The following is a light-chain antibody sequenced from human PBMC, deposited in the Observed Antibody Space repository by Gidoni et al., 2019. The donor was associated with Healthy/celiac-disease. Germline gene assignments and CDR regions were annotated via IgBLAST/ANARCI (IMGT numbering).Light chain of an antibody. CDR3: QQRSNWPPLT. Sequence: EIVLTQSPATLSLSPGERATLSCRASQSVSSYLAWYQQKPGQAPSLLIYDASNRATGIPARFSGRGSVTDFTLTISSREPEDFAVYYCQQRSNWPPLTFGGGTKVEIK. V-gene: IGKV3-11*01. CDR1: QSVSSY. CDR2: DAS. J-gene: IGKJ4*01.